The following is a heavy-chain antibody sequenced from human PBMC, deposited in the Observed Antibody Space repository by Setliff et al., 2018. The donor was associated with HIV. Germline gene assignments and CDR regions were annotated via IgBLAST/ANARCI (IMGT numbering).Heavy chain of an antibody. D-gene: IGHD2-21*02. CDR2: INWDGGGR. CDR3: AKSFGGNSGWGYYDY. CDR1: GFTFNDYT. J-gene: IGHJ4*02. V-gene: IGHV3-43*01. Sequence: PGGSLRLSCAASGFTFNDYTMHWVRQVPGKGLEWVSLINWDGGGRYYADSVKGRFTLSRDNSKNTLYLQMNSLRGEDTAIYYCAKSFGGNSGWGYYDYWGQGTLVTVSS.